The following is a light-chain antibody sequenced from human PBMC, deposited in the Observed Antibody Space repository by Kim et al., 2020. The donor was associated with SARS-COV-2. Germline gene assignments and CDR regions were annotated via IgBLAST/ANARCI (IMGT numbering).Light chain of an antibody. Sequence: SPGERSTLSCRASQSVSSSYLAWYQQKPGQAPRLLIYGASSRATGIPDRFSGSGSGTDFTLTISRLEPEDFAVYYCQQYGSSPPATFGGGTKLEI. CDR1: QSVSSSY. CDR3: QQYGSSPPAT. V-gene: IGKV3-20*01. J-gene: IGKJ4*01. CDR2: GAS.